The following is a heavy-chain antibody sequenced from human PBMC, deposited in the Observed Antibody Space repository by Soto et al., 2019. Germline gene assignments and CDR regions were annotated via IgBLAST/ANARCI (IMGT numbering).Heavy chain of an antibody. J-gene: IGHJ5*02. CDR1: GGSFSGYY. Sequence: XATLSLTCAVYGGSFSGYYWSWIRQPPGKGLEWIGEINHSGSTNYNPSLKSRVTISVDTSKNQFSLKLSSVTAADTAVYYCARGGWFGDHGWFDPWGQGTLVTVSS. V-gene: IGHV4-34*01. D-gene: IGHD3-10*01. CDR3: ARGGWFGDHGWFDP. CDR2: INHSGST.